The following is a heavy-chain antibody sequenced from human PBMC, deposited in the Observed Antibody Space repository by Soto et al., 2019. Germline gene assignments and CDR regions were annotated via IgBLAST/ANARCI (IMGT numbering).Heavy chain of an antibody. V-gene: IGHV3-30-3*01. CDR1: GFTFSSYA. CDR3: AKDRRWELLV. D-gene: IGHD1-26*01. CDR2: ISYDGSNK. Sequence: GGSLRLSCAASGFTFSSYAMHWVRQAPGKGLEWVAVISYDGSNKYYADSVKGRFTISRDNSKNTLYLQMNSLRAEDTAVYYCAKDRRWELLVWGQGTLVTVSS. J-gene: IGHJ4*02.